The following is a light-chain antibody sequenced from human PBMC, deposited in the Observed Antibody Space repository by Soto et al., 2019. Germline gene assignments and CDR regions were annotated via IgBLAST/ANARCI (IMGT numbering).Light chain of an antibody. CDR1: QSVSTY. V-gene: IGKV3-11*01. J-gene: IGKJ4*01. CDR2: DVS. CDR3: QQRSNWPLLS. Sequence: EIVLTQSPATLSVSPGERATLSCRASQSVSTYLGCYQQKPGQAPRLLIYDVSNRATGIPARFSGSGSATDFPLTISSLEPEDFAVYYCQQRSNWPLLSFGGPTKVEI.